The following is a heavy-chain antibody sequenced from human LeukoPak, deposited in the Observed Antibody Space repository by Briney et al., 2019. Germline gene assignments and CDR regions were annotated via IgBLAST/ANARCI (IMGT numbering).Heavy chain of an antibody. D-gene: IGHD6-19*01. CDR1: GYTFTGYY. J-gene: IGHJ4*02. CDR3: ATSPTYFTVAGPEYCDY. V-gene: IGHV1-2*06. Sequence: ASVKVPCKASGYTFTGYYMHWVRQAPGRGLEWMGRINPNSGGTNYAQKFQGRVTMTRDTSISTAYMELSRLRSDDTAVDYCATSPTYFTVAGPEYCDYWCQGTLVIVSS. CDR2: INPNSGGT.